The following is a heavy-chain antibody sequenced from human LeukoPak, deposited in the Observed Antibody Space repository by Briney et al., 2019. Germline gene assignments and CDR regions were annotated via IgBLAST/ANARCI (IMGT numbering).Heavy chain of an antibody. V-gene: IGHV3-30*18. Sequence: GRSLRLSCAASGFTFSSYGMHRVRQAPGKGGEGGGVISYDGSNKYYSYSGKGRFTTSRDNYKNTLYLQMNSLRAEDTAVYYWAKSHTAPDAFDIWGQGTMVTVSS. CDR3: AKSHTAPDAFDI. CDR2: ISYDGSNK. J-gene: IGHJ3*02. CDR1: GFTFSSYG.